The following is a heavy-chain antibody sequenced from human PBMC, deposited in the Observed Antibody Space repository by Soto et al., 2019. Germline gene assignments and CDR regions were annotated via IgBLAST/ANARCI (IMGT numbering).Heavy chain of an antibody. V-gene: IGHV1-8*01. Sequence: QVQLVQSGAEVKKPGASVKVSCKASGYTFTSYDINWVRQATGQGLEWMGWMNPNSGNTGYAQKFQGRVTMTRNTSMSTAYMELSSLRSEDTAVYYCARGGNYDFWSGYSAPYYYYYMDVWGKGTTVTVSS. D-gene: IGHD3-3*01. CDR3: ARGGNYDFWSGYSAPYYYYYMDV. CDR1: GYTFTSYD. CDR2: MNPNSGNT. J-gene: IGHJ6*03.